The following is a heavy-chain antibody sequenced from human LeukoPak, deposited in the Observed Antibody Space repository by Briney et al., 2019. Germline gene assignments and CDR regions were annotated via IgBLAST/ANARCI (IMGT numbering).Heavy chain of an antibody. D-gene: IGHD6-6*01. V-gene: IGHV3-7*03. J-gene: IGHJ3*01. CDR3: ARSSYSSSSSV. Sequence: GGSLRLSCAASGFTFSSYWMSWVRQAPGKGLEWVANIKQDGSQKYYVDSVKGRFTISRDNAKNSLYLQMNSLRAEDTAVYYCARSSYSSSSSVWGQGTMVTVSS. CDR1: GFTFSSYW. CDR2: IKQDGSQK.